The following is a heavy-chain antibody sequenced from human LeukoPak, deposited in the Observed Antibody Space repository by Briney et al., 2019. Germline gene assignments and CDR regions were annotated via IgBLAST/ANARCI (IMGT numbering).Heavy chain of an antibody. D-gene: IGHD1-26*01. J-gene: IGHJ4*02. CDR3: AEVFSIVGATTFDY. Sequence: GGSLRLSCAASGFTFSSYAMSWVRQAPGKGLEWVSAISGSGGSTYYADSVKGRFTISRDNSKNTLYLQMNSLRAEDTAVYYCAEVFSIVGATTFDYWGQGTLVTVSS. V-gene: IGHV3-23*01. CDR1: GFTFSSYA. CDR2: ISGSGGST.